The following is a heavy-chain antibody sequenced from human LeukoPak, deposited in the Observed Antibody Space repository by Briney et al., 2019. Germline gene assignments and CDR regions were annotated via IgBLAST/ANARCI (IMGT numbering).Heavy chain of an antibody. D-gene: IGHD3-16*01. CDR1: GYTFTNYW. J-gene: IGHJ5*02. Sequence: GGSLRLSCAASGYTFTNYWMQWVRQAPGEGLVWVSRINTDGTNTIYADSVRGRFTVSRDNAKNTLYLQMDSLRAEDTAVYYCARDRGINWFDPWGQGTLVAVSS. V-gene: IGHV3-74*01. CDR2: INTDGTNT. CDR3: ARDRGINWFDP.